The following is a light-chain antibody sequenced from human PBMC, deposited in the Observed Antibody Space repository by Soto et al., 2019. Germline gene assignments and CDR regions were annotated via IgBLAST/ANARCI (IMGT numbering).Light chain of an antibody. CDR2: GAS. Sequence: EILMTQSPATLSVPPGARATLSCRASQSVSSHLAWFQQQPGQAPRLLIYGASTRASAIPARFSGSGSGTEFTLTISSLQSEDFAVYYCQQYTNWPRTFGQGTKVDIK. J-gene: IGKJ1*01. CDR3: QQYTNWPRT. CDR1: QSVSSH. V-gene: IGKV3-15*01.